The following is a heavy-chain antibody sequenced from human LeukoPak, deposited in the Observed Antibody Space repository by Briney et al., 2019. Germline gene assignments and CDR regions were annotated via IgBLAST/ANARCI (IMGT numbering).Heavy chain of an antibody. CDR2: INHSGST. V-gene: IGHV4-34*01. D-gene: IGHD3-22*01. J-gene: IGHJ4*02. CDR1: GGSFSGYY. CDR3: ARAYYYDSSGYYYFDY. Sequence: PSETLSLTCAVYGGSFSGYYWSWIRQPPGKGLEWIGGINHSGSTNYNPSLKSRVTISVDTSKNQFSLKLSSVTAADTAVYYCARAYYYDSSGYYYFDYWGQGTLVTVSS.